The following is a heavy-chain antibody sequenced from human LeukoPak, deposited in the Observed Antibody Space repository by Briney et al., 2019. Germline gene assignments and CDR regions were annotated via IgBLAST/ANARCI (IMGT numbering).Heavy chain of an antibody. V-gene: IGHV1-2*02. CDR2: INPNSGGT. CDR1: GYTFTGYY. CDR3: ARALAAADYYFDY. Sequence: ASVKVSCKASGYTFTGYYMHWVRQAPGQGLEWMGWINPNSGGTNYAQKFQGRVTMTRDTSISTAYMELSRLRSDDTAVYYCARALAAADYYFDYWGQGTLVTVSS. J-gene: IGHJ4*02. D-gene: IGHD6-13*01.